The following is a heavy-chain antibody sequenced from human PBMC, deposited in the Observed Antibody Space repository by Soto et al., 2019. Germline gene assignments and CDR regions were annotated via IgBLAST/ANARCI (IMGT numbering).Heavy chain of an antibody. V-gene: IGHV3-23*01. J-gene: IGHJ4*02. D-gene: IGHD3-9*01. CDR3: AKVGPRYFDWLLSFDY. CDR2: ISGSGGST. CDR1: GFTFSSYA. Sequence: GGSLRLSCAASGFTFSSYAMSWVRQAPGKGLEWVSAISGSGGSTYYADSVKGRFTISRDNSKNTLYLQMNSLRAEDTAVYYCAKVGPRYFDWLLSFDYWGQGTLVTVSS.